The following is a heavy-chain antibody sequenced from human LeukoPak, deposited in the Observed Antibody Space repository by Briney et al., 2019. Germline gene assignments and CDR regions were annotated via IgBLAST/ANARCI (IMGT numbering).Heavy chain of an antibody. CDR1: GGSFSGYY. Sequence: SEALSLTCAVYGGSFSGYYWSWIRQPPGKGLEWIGEIYHSGSTNYNPSLKSRVTISVDKSKNQFSLKLSSVTAADTAVYYCARDIGYCSGGSCYRTGIFDYWGQGTLVTVSS. V-gene: IGHV4-34*01. CDR3: ARDIGYCSGGSCYRTGIFDY. D-gene: IGHD2-15*01. CDR2: IYHSGST. J-gene: IGHJ4*02.